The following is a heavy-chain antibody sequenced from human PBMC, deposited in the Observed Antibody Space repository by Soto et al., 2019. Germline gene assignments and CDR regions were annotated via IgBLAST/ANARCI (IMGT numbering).Heavy chain of an antibody. CDR1: GGIFSSYA. V-gene: IGHV1-69*13. D-gene: IGHD3-10*01. Sequence: SVKVSCKASGGIFSSYAISWVRQAPGQGLEWMGGIIPIFGTANYAQKFQGRVTITADESTSTAYMELSSLRSEDTAVYYCARDHPITGFRVPRVYYYYGMDVWGQGTTVTVSS. CDR3: ARDHPITGFRVPRVYYYYGMDV. J-gene: IGHJ6*02. CDR2: IIPIFGTA.